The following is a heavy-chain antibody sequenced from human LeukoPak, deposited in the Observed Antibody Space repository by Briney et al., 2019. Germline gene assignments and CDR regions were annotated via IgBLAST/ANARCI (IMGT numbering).Heavy chain of an antibody. CDR1: GFTFSSYS. CDR3: ATTAAITISDY. D-gene: IGHD3-3*01. CDR2: ISSSSSYI. V-gene: IGHV3-21*01. J-gene: IGHJ4*02. Sequence: GGSLRLSCAASGFTFSSYSMDWVHQAPGKGLEWVSSISSSSSYIYYADSVKGRFTISRDNAKNSLYLQMNSLRAEDTAVYYCATTAAITISDYWGQGTLVTVSS.